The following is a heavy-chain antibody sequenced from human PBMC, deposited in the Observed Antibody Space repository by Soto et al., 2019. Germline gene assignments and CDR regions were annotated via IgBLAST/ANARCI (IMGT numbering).Heavy chain of an antibody. D-gene: IGHD1-26*01. J-gene: IGHJ4*02. CDR2: LSYTGNSYNP. V-gene: IGHV4-30-4*01. Sequence: QVQLQASGPGLVKPSQTLSITCTVSGASISGGDHYWSWVRQPPGKGLEWIGHLSYTGNSYNPYYYPSLQSRPTMSLDTSKNQFSLNMTSVTAADTAVYFCARSGRSLLDYWGQGALVSVSS. CDR3: ARSGRSLLDY. CDR1: GASISGGDHY.